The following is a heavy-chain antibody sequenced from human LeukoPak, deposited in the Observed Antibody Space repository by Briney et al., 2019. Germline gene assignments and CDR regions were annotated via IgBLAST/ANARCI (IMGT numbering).Heavy chain of an antibody. CDR2: ISYDGSNK. CDR3: ARDQDYYDSSSYYYLFDY. Sequence: GGSLRLSCAASGFTFSSYAMHWVRQAPGKGLEWVAVISYDGSNKYYADSVKGRFTISRDNSKNTLYLQMNSLRAEDTAVYYCARDQDYYDSSSYYYLFDYWGQGTLVTVSS. V-gene: IGHV3-30*04. D-gene: IGHD3-22*01. CDR1: GFTFSSYA. J-gene: IGHJ4*02.